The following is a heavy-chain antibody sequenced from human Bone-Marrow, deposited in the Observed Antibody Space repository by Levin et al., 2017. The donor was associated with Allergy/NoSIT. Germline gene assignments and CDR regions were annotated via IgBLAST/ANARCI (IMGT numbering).Heavy chain of an antibody. V-gene: IGHV3-30*04. CDR1: GFTFSSYA. D-gene: IGHD3-3*01. CDR3: ARELGIFGVDPYFDY. J-gene: IGHJ4*02. Sequence: GGSLRLSCAASGFTFSSYAMHWVRQAPGKGLEWVAVISYDGSNKYYADSVKGRFTISRDNSKNTLYLQMNSLRAEDTAVYYCARELGIFGVDPYFDYWGQGTLVTVSS. CDR2: ISYDGSNK.